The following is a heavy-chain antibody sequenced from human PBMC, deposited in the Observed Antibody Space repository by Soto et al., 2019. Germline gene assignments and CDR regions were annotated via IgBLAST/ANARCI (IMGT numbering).Heavy chain of an antibody. CDR2: IYYSGST. J-gene: IGHJ4*02. V-gene: IGHV4-59*01. D-gene: IGHD3-9*01. CDR1: GGSISSYY. Sequence: SETLSLTCTVSGGSISSYYWSWIRQPPGKGLEWIGYIYYSGSTNYNPSLKSRVTISVDTSKNQFSLKLSSVTAADTAVYYCARARADVLRYFDWLSPRHYFDYWGQGTLVTVSS. CDR3: ARARADVLRYFDWLSPRHYFDY.